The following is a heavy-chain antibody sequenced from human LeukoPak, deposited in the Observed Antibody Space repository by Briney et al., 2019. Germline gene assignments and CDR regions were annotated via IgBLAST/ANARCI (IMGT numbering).Heavy chain of an antibody. CDR1: GFTFSSYA. CDR3: ARADGSSGYSLITYFAY. Sequence: PGGSLRLSCVASGFTFSSYAMHWVRQAPGKGLEWVAVISYDGSNKYYADSVKGRFTISRDNSKNTLYLQMNSLRAEDTAVYYCARADGSSGYSLITYFAYWGQGTLVTVSS. D-gene: IGHD3-22*01. V-gene: IGHV3-30-3*01. CDR2: ISYDGSNK. J-gene: IGHJ4*02.